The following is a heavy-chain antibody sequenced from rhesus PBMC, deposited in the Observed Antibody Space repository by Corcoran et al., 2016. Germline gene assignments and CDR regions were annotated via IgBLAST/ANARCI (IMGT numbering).Heavy chain of an antibody. V-gene: IGHV4-106*01. D-gene: IGHD3-22*01. CDR3: VRDPHDSDSFVDLDS. CDR1: GGTIGKSFF. CDR2: IVGRAVAT. J-gene: IGHJ4*01. Sequence: VQLRESGPGMVKPTENVALNCDVSGGTIGKSFFWTWMRQVPGKGLVWVGFIVGRAVATFAHPSLEGRVNISTDTASNRFFLILTSVTAADTAVYYFVRDPHDSDSFVDLDSWVQVILVTVSS.